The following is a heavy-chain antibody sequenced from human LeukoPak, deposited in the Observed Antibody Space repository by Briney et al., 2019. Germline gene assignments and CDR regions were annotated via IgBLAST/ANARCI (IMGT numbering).Heavy chain of an antibody. J-gene: IGHJ4*02. V-gene: IGHV3-23*01. CDR2: ISGSGGST. CDR3: AKNYDSSGYSAWGY. CDR1: GFTFSTYA. Sequence: GGSLRLSCAASGFTFSTYAMSWVRQAPGKGLEGVSAISGSGGSTYQADSVKGRFTISRDNSKNTMYLQMNSLRAEDTAVYYCAKNYDSSGYSAWGYWGQGTLVTVSS. D-gene: IGHD3-22*01.